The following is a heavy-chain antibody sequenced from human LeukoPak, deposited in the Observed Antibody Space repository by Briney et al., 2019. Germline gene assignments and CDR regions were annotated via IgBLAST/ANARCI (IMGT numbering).Heavy chain of an antibody. CDR2: IYYSGST. Sequence: LETLSLTCTVSGGSISSYYWSWIRQPPGKGLEWIGYIYYSGSTNYNPSLKSRVTVSVDTSKNQFSLKLSSVTAADTAVYYCARVGGFTYYDILTGPHFDYWGQGTLVTVSS. V-gene: IGHV4-59*01. CDR1: GGSISSYY. CDR3: ARVGGFTYYDILTGPHFDY. D-gene: IGHD3-9*01. J-gene: IGHJ4*02.